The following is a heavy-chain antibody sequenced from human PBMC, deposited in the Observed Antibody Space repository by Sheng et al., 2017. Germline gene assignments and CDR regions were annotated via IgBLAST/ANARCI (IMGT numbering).Heavy chain of an antibody. CDR2: INHSGST. CDR1: GGSFSGYY. V-gene: IGHV4-34*01. Sequence: QVQLQQWGAGLLKPSETLSLTCAVYGGSFSGYYWSWIRQPPGKGLEWIGEINHSGSTNYNPSLKSRVTISVDTSKNQFSLKLSSVTAADTAVYYCARAGGYCSGGSCYRRPFDYWGQGTLVTVSS. J-gene: IGHJ4*02. CDR3: ARAGGYCSGGSCYRRPFDY. D-gene: IGHD2-15*01.